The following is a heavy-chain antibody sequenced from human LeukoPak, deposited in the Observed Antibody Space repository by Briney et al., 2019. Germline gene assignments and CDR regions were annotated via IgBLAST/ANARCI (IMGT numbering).Heavy chain of an antibody. D-gene: IGHD3-10*01. CDR3: ARLSSGSFDI. CDR2: ITYSGNT. CDR1: GGFISFSSYY. Sequence: PSETLSLTCIVSGGFISFSSYYWGWIRQPPGKALEWIGSITYSGNTYYKPSLKSRVTISADTSKNQFSLKVTSVTTTDAAVYYCARLSSGSFDIWGQGTMVTVSS. V-gene: IGHV4-39*01. J-gene: IGHJ3*02.